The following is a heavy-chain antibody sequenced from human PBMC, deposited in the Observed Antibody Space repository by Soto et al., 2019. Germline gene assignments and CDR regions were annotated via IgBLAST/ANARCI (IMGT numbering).Heavy chain of an antibody. Sequence: PSETLSLTCTVSGGSVSSGNYFWTWIRQPPGKGLEWIGHNFYSGTTDYNPSLKSRVTISVDTSKNQFSLRLSSVTAADTAVYYCARIYGGKALFDYWGQGNLVTVSS. CDR2: NFYSGTT. CDR3: ARIYGGKALFDY. D-gene: IGHD2-15*01. J-gene: IGHJ4*02. V-gene: IGHV4-61*01. CDR1: GGSVSSGNYF.